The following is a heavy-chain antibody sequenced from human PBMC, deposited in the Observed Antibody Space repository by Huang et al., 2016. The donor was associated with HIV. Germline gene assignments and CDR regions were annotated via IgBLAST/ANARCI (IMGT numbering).Heavy chain of an antibody. V-gene: IGHV3-7*01. D-gene: IGHD2-2*01. CDR1: GFNFKNYW. J-gene: IGHJ3*02. Sequence: DEHLVESGGGLVQPGGSVTITCEVSGFNFKNYWMNWVRQAPGKGRGWWANIRGDGSEKKYVDSVKGRFTIFRDNAKNLLYLQMKSLRAEDTSVYYCATNLQIVVVPPDMGYDAFDMWGQGTMVTVSS. CDR3: ATNLQIVVVPPDMGYDAFDM. CDR2: IRGDGSEK.